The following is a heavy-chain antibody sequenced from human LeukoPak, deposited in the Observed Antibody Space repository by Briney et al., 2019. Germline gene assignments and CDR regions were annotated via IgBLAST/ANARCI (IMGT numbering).Heavy chain of an antibody. CDR3: ARLDNFWSGYWYYFDY. Sequence: GESLKISCKGSGYSFTSYWIGWVRQMPGEGLEWMGIIYPGDSDTRYSPSFQGQVTISADKSISTAYLQWSSLKASDTAMYYCARLDNFWSGYWYYFDYWGQGTLVTVSS. CDR2: IYPGDSDT. CDR1: GYSFTSYW. V-gene: IGHV5-51*01. D-gene: IGHD3-3*01. J-gene: IGHJ4*02.